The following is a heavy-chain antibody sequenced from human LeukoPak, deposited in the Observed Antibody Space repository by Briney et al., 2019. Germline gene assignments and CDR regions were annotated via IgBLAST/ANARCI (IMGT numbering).Heavy chain of an antibody. J-gene: IGHJ4*02. CDR3: AKILILGYCSGGSCQSDY. Sequence: GRSLRLSCAASGFTFSSYGMHWVRQAPGKGLEWVAVISYDGSNKYYADSVKGRFTISRDNSKNTLYLQMNSLRAEDTAVYYCAKILILGYCSGGSCQSDYWGQGTLVTVSS. D-gene: IGHD2-15*01. CDR1: GFTFSSYG. CDR2: ISYDGSNK. V-gene: IGHV3-30*18.